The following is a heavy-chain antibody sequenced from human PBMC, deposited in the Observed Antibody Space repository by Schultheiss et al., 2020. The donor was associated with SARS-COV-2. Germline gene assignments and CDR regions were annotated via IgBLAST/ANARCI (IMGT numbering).Heavy chain of an antibody. J-gene: IGHJ4*02. V-gene: IGHV3-64*04. CDR1: GFSFSIYA. Sequence: GGSLRLSCSASGFSFSIYAMHWVRQAPGKGLEYVSAISGNGGDTFYADSVKGRFTISRDNAKNSLYLQMNSLRAEDTAVYYCAKSKGGYCSGGSCYGSFDYWGQGTLVTVFS. CDR3: AKSKGGYCSGGSCYGSFDY. CDR2: ISGNGGDT. D-gene: IGHD2-15*01.